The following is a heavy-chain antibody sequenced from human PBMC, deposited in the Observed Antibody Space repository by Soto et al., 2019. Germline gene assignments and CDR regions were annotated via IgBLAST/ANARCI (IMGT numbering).Heavy chain of an antibody. CDR3: EKVGSYDILTGYWETQNAFDI. J-gene: IGHJ3*02. Sequence: PGGSLRLSCAGSGFTLSDHYIDWVRQAPGKGLEWVGRSRDKPQGYSTAYAASVKGRFTTSRDESKDSAYLQMNSLKTEDTAVYYCEKVGSYDILTGYWETQNAFDIWGQGTMVTASS. D-gene: IGHD3-9*01. CDR1: GFTLSDHY. CDR2: SRDKPQGYST. V-gene: IGHV3-72*01.